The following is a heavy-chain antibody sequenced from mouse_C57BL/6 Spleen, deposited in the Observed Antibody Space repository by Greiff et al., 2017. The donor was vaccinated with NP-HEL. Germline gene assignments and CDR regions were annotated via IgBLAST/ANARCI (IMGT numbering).Heavy chain of an antibody. J-gene: IGHJ2*01. CDR3: FITTVVADYFDY. D-gene: IGHD1-1*01. CDR1: GYTFTSYW. Sequence: QVQLQQPGAELVMPGASVKLSCKASGYTFTSYWMHWVKQRPGQGLEWIGEIDPSDSSTNYNQKFKGKSTLTVDKSSNTAYMQLSSLTSEDSAVYYCFITTVVADYFDYWGQGTTLTVSS. CDR2: IDPSDSST. V-gene: IGHV1-69*01.